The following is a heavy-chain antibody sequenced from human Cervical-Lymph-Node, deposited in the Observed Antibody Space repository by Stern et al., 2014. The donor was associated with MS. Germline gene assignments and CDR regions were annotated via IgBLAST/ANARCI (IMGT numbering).Heavy chain of an antibody. D-gene: IGHD6-19*01. V-gene: IGHV1-46*01. J-gene: IGHJ4*02. CDR2: INPGGGST. CDR3: ARDNGGWSVDS. CDR1: GYTFTSNK. Sequence: VQLVQSGAEVKKPGASVTVSCKAFGYTFTSNKMHWVRQAPGQGLEWMGIINPGGGSTRYAQKLQGRVTMTRDTSTSTVYMELTSLRSEDTAVYSCARDNGGWSVDSWGQGTLVIVSS.